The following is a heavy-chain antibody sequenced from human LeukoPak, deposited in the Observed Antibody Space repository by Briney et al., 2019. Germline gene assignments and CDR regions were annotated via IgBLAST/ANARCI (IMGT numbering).Heavy chain of an antibody. J-gene: IGHJ3*02. CDR1: GCTFTGYY. D-gene: IGHD1-26*01. CDR3: ARASRSRYAFDI. V-gene: IGHV1-2*06. Sequence: GASVKVSCKASGCTFTGYYMHWVRQAPGQGLEWMGRINPNSGGTNYAQKFQGRVTMTRDTSISTAYMELSRLRSDDTAVYYCARASRSRYAFDIWGQGTMVTVSS. CDR2: INPNSGGT.